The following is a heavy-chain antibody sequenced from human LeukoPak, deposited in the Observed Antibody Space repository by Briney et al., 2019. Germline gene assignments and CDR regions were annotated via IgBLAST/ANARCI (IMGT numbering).Heavy chain of an antibody. D-gene: IGHD5-24*01. CDR2: IHYSGST. CDR1: GGSISSYY. Sequence: SETLSLTCTVSGGSISSYYWSWIRQPPGKGLEWIGYIHYSGSTSYNSSLKSRVTISVDTSKNQFSLKLSSVTAADTAVYYCARDGDGYNYFDYWGQGTLVTVSS. CDR3: ARDGDGYNYFDY. V-gene: IGHV4-59*01. J-gene: IGHJ4*02.